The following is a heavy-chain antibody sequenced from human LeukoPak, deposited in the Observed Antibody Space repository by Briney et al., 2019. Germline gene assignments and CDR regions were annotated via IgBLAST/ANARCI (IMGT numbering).Heavy chain of an antibody. J-gene: IGHJ3*02. D-gene: IGHD4-17*01. CDR1: GGSISSGSYY. CDR3: ARDPSYGDYGIAFDI. Sequence: SETLSLTCTVSGGSISSGSYYWSWIRQPAGKGLERIGRIYTGGSTNYNPSLKSRVTISVDTSKNQFSLKLSSVTAADTAVYYCARDPSYGDYGIAFDIWGQGTMVTVSS. CDR2: IYTGGST. V-gene: IGHV4-61*02.